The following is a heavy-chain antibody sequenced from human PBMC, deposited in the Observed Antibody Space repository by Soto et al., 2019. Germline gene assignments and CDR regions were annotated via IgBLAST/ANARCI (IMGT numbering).Heavy chain of an antibody. J-gene: IGHJ4*02. V-gene: IGHV3-11*01. CDR2: ISSSSSTI. Sequence: QVQLVESGGGLVKPGGSLRLSCAASGFTFSDYYMTWIRQTPGKGLECVSYISSSSSTIYYTDSVKGRFTISRDNAKNSLYLQMNSLRAEDTAMFYCARGENWFSSNYENPTTLKYWGQGTLVTVSS. CDR3: ARGENWFSSNYENPTTLKY. D-gene: IGHD4-4*01. CDR1: GFTFSDYY.